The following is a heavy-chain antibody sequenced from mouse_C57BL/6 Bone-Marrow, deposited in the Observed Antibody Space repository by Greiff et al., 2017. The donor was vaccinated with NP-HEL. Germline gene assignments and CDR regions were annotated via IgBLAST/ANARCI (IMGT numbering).Heavy chain of an antibody. D-gene: IGHD1-1*01. CDR3: ARRGYGTLYAMDY. Sequence: VQLQQPGAELVRPGSSVKLSCKASGYTFTSYWMHWVKQRPIQGLEWIGNIDPSDSETHYNQKFKDKATLTVDKSSSTAYMQLSSLTSEDSAVYYCARRGYGTLYAMDYWGQGTSVTVSS. CDR2: IDPSDSET. CDR1: GYTFTSYW. V-gene: IGHV1-52*01. J-gene: IGHJ4*01.